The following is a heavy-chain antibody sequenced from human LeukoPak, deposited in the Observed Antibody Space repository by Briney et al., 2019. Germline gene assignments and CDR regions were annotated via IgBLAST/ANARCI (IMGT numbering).Heavy chain of an antibody. J-gene: IGHJ4*02. D-gene: IGHD6-13*01. CDR2: IYYSGST. V-gene: IGHV4-39*01. Sequence: PSETLSLTCTVSGGSISSSSYYWGWIRQLPGKGLEWIGSIYYSGSTYYNPSLKSRVTISVDTSKNQFSLKLSSVTAADTAVYYCATHSSSWGEFDYWGQGTLVTVSS. CDR1: GGSISSSSYY. CDR3: ATHSSSWGEFDY.